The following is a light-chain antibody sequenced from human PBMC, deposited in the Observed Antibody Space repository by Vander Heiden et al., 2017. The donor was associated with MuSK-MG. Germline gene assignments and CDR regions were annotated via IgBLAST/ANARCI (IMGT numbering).Light chain of an antibody. CDR2: RDN. V-gene: IGLV3-9*01. J-gene: IGLJ3*02. CDR3: QVWDNNTGV. CDR1: NFGSKN. Sequence: SYELTQPLAVSVTLGKRATITCGGNNFGSKNVHCYQQKPGQVPILVIYRDNTRPSSFPERFASTTRVNTATLTIRRAQAGDDSDYYCQVWDNNTGVFGGGTKLTVL.